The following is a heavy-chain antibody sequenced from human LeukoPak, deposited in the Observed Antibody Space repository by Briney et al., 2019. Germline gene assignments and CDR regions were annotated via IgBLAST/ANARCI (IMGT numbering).Heavy chain of an antibody. CDR1: GYIFTSYG. CDR2: ISTYNGNT. J-gene: IGHJ4*02. D-gene: IGHD3-22*01. Sequence: ASVKVSCKTSGYIFTSYGLSWVRQAPGQGLEWMGWISTYNGNTNYAQKFQGRVTMTTDTSTTTAYMELRSLRSDDTAVYYCARESSGYDSSGYYYRNLDYWGQGTLVTVSS. V-gene: IGHV1-18*01. CDR3: ARESSGYDSSGYYYRNLDY.